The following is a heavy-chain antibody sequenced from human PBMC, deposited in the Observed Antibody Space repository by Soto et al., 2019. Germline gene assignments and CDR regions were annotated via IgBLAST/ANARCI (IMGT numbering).Heavy chain of an antibody. V-gene: IGHV4-4*02. D-gene: IGHD3-10*01. CDR2: IYHGGST. J-gene: IGHJ4*02. Sequence: QVQLQESGPGLVKPSGTLSLTCTVSGGSISSSNWWNWVSQPPGKGLEWIGEIYHGGSTNYNPSLKSRVPISVDKSKNQFSLTLTSVTAADTAVYYCARSYFGADYWGQGALVTVSS. CDR1: GGSISSSNW. CDR3: ARSYFGADY.